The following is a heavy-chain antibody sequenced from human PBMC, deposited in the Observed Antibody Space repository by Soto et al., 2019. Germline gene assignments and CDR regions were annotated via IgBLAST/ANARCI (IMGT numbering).Heavy chain of an antibody. D-gene: IGHD5-12*01. V-gene: IGHV4-31*03. CDR1: GGSISSGGYY. CDR2: IYYSGST. J-gene: IGHJ6*03. CDR3: ARLRSGYGGRQYSYYYYMDV. Sequence: QVQLQESGPGLVKPSQTLSLTCTVSGGSISSGGYYWSWIRQHPGKGLEWIGYIYYSGSTYYNPSLRSRVTVSVDTSKNRCSLKLSSVTAADTAVYYCARLRSGYGGRQYSYYYYMDVWGKGTTVTVSS.